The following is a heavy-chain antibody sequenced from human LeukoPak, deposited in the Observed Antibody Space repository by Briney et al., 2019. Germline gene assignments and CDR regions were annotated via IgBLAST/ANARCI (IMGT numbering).Heavy chain of an antibody. CDR3: ARGPRYDILTGYYNYYISYYYYYMDV. J-gene: IGHJ6*03. Sequence: GASVKVSCKASGYTFTGYYMHWVRQATGQGLEWMGWMNPNSGNTGYAQKFQGRVTITRNTSISTAYMELSSLRSEDTAVYYCARGPRYDILTGYYNYYISYYYYYMDVWGKGTTVTVSS. D-gene: IGHD3-9*01. CDR2: MNPNSGNT. CDR1: GYTFTGYY. V-gene: IGHV1-8*03.